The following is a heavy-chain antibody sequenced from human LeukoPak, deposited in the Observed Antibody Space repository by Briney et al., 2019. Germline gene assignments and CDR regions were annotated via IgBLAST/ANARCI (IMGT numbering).Heavy chain of an antibody. CDR2: INWNGDST. Sequence: PAGSLRLSCEASGFCFDDYGLTWVRQAPGKGLEWVSGINWNGDSTDYADSVKGRFTISRDNAKNSLYLQMNSLRAEDTALYYCARDLRVVITGSFDSWGQGTLVTVSS. V-gene: IGHV3-20*04. CDR1: GFCFDDYG. CDR3: ARDLRVVITGSFDS. J-gene: IGHJ4*02. D-gene: IGHD3-22*01.